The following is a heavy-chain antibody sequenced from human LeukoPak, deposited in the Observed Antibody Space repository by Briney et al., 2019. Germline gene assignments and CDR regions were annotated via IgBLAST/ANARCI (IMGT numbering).Heavy chain of an antibody. CDR2: ISSSSSTI. J-gene: IGHJ4*02. Sequence: GSLRLSCAASGFTFSSYSMNWVRQAPGKGLEWVSYISSSSSTIYYADSVKGRFTISRDNAKNSLYLQMNSLRAEDTAVYYCARDGRMVLFDYWGREPWSPSPQ. D-gene: IGHD3-10*01. CDR1: GFTFSSYS. CDR3: ARDGRMVLFDY. V-gene: IGHV3-48*01.